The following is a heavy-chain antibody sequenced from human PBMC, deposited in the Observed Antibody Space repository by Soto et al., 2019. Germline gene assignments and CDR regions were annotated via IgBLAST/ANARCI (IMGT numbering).Heavy chain of an antibody. D-gene: IGHD1-26*01. CDR3: ARVPSGSYWYHSPAPPDY. CDR1: GYTFTSYY. V-gene: IGHV1-46*01. J-gene: IGHJ4*02. CDR2: INPSGGST. Sequence: AASVKVSCKASGYTFTSYYMHWVRQAPGQGLEWMGIINPSGGSTSYAQKFQGRVTMTRDTSTSTVYMELSSLRSEDTAAYYCARVPSGSYWYHSPAPPDYWGQGTLVTVS.